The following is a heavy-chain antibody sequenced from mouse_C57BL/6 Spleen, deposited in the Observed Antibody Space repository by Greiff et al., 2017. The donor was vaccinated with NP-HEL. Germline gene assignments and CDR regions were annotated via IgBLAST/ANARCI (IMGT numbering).Heavy chain of an antibody. Sequence: VKLQQPGAELVKPGASVKMSCKASGYTFTSYWITWVKQRPGQGLEWIGDIYPGSGSTNYNEKFKSKATLTVDTSSSTAYMQLSSLTSEDSAVYYCARWGTIVTSYFDVWGTGTTVTVSS. CDR3: ARWGTIVTSYFDV. CDR1: GYTFTSYW. D-gene: IGHD2-5*01. CDR2: IYPGSGST. V-gene: IGHV1-55*01. J-gene: IGHJ1*03.